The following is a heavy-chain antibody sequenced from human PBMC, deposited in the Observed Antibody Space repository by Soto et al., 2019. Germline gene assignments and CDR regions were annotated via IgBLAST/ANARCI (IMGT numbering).Heavy chain of an antibody. V-gene: IGHV3-30-3*01. D-gene: IGHD3-3*01. CDR2: ISYDGSNK. CDR3: ARDWSPFGVVSFDY. CDR1: GFTFSSYA. Sequence: PGGSLRLSCAASGFTFSSYAMHWVRQAPGKGLEWVAVISYDGSNKYYADSVKGRFTISRDNSKNTLYLQMNSLRAEDTAVYYRARDWSPFGVVSFDYWGQGTLVTVSS. J-gene: IGHJ4*02.